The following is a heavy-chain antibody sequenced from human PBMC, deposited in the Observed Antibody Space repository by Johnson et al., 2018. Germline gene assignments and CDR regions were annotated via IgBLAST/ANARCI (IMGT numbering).Heavy chain of an antibody. CDR2: INRNSVNI. Sequence: VQLVQSGGGLVQPGRSLRLSCAASGFIFDDFAMHWVRQAPGKGLEWVSGINRNSVNIAYADSAKGRFTISRDNAKNSLYLQLNSLRAEDTAFYYCARGPQGEILIGWGFDYWGQGTLVTVSS. CDR1: GFIFDDFA. CDR3: ARGPQGEILIGWGFDY. D-gene: IGHD3-9*01. J-gene: IGHJ4*01. V-gene: IGHV3-9*01.